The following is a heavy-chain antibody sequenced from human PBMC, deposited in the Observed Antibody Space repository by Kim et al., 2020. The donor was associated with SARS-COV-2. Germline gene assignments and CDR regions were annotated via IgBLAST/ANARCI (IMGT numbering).Heavy chain of an antibody. CDR2: IKEDGSEK. D-gene: IGHD3-16*01. J-gene: IGHJ4*02. V-gene: IGHV3-7*01. Sequence: GGSLRLSCAASGFTFSRYSMTWVRQAPGKGLEWVANIKEDGSEKYYVDSVKGRFTISRDDAKTSLYLQMNSLRAEDTAVYYCAKNWGYFDGWGQGTLVTVSS. CDR3: AKNWGYFDG. CDR1: GFTFSRYS.